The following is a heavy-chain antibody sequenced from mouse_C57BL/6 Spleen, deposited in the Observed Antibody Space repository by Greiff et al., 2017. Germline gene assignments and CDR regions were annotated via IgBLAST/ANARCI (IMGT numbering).Heavy chain of an antibody. D-gene: IGHD3-3*01. Sequence: QVQLKESGPELVKPGASVKISCKASGYAFSSSWMNWVKQRPGKGLEWIGRIYPGDGDTNYNGKFKGKATLTADKSSSTAYMQLSSLTSEDSAVYVCARSGAGTWFAYWGQGTLVTVSA. V-gene: IGHV1-82*01. J-gene: IGHJ3*01. CDR3: ARSGAGTWFAY. CDR2: IYPGDGDT. CDR1: GYAFSSSW.